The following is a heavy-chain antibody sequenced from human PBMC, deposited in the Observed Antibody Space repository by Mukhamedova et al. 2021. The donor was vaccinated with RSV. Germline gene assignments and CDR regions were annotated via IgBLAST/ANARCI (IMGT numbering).Heavy chain of an antibody. V-gene: IGHV3-9*01. D-gene: IGHD2-15*01. CDR3: AKLPFYSGDSFDI. Sequence: GLEWVSGISWNSGSIGYADSVKGRFTISRDNAKNSLYLQMNSLRAEDTAIFYCAKLPFYSGDSFDIWGQGTMVTVSS. J-gene: IGHJ3*02. CDR2: ISWNSGSI.